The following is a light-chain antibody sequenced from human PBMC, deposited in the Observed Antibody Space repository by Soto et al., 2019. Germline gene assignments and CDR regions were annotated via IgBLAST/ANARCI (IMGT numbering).Light chain of an antibody. Sequence: DIVMSQCPDSLSVSLGEAASINCKCCPSVLYSSNNKTYLTWYQQKPGQPPKLLIYWASTRESGVPDRFSGSGSGTDFTLTISSLQAEDVAVYYCQQYFTTPLTFGGGTKVDIK. J-gene: IGKJ4*01. V-gene: IGKV4-1*01. CDR2: WAS. CDR3: QQYFTTPLT. CDR1: PSVLYSSNNKTY.